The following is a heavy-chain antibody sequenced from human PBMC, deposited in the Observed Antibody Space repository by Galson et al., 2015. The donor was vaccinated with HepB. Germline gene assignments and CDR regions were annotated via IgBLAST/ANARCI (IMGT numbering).Heavy chain of an antibody. Sequence: SCKASGGTFSSYAISWVRQAPGQGLEWMGGIIPIFGTANYAQKFQGRVTITADESTSTAYMELSSLRSEDTAVYYCARILYGDYVGWFDPWGQGTLVTVSS. CDR3: ARILYGDYVGWFDP. CDR1: GGTFSSYA. J-gene: IGHJ5*02. V-gene: IGHV1-69*01. CDR2: IIPIFGTA. D-gene: IGHD4-17*01.